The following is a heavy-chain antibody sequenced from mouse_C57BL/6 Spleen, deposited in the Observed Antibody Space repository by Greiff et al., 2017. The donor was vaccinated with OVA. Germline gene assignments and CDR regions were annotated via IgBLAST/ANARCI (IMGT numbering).Heavy chain of an antibody. CDR1: GYSFTGYY. V-gene: IGHV1-42*01. D-gene: IGHD1-1*01. J-gene: IGHJ1*03. Sequence: VQLQQSGPELVKPGASVKISCKASGYSFTGYYMNWVKQSPEKSLEWIGEINPSTGGTTYNQKFKAKATLTVDKTSSTAYMQLKSLTSEDSAVYYCARRAYYYGSSSDWYFDVWGTGTTVTVSS. CDR3: ARRAYYYGSSSDWYFDV. CDR2: INPSTGGT.